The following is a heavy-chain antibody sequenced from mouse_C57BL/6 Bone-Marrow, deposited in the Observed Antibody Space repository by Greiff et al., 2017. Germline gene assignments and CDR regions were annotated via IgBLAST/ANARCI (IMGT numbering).Heavy chain of an antibody. CDR2: IDPSDSHT. V-gene: IGHV1-69*01. CDR1: GYTFTSYW. J-gene: IGHJ1*03. Sequence: QVQLQQPGAELVMPGASVKLSCKASGYTFTSYWMHWVKQRPGQGLEWIGEIDPSDSHTNYNQKFKGKSTLTVDKSSSTAYMQLSSLTSEDSAVYYCARSELYWYFDVWGTGTTVTVSS. CDR3: ARSELYWYFDV.